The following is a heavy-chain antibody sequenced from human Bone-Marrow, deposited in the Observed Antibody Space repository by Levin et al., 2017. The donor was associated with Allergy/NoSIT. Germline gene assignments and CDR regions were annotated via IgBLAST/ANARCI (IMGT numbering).Heavy chain of an antibody. V-gene: IGHV3-74*01. J-gene: IGHJ4*02. CDR2: ISRDGSST. CDR3: ARTSDSNGYSPFDH. D-gene: IGHD3-22*01. CDR1: GFTFSNYW. Sequence: GASVKVSCAASGFTFSNYWMHWVRQAPGKGLVWVSHISRDGSSTNYADSVKGRFTFSRDNAKNTLYLQMNSLRVEDTAVYYCARTSDSNGYSPFDHWGQGTLVTVSS.